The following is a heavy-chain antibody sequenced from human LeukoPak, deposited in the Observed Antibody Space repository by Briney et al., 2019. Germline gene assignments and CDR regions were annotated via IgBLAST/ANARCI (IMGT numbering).Heavy chain of an antibody. Sequence: GGSLRLSCAASGFTFSDSYMTWVRQAPGKGLEWVSYISSSGSTIYYADSVKGRFTISRDNAKNSLYLQMNSLRAEDTAVYYCAELGITMIGGVWGRGTTVTISS. V-gene: IGHV3-11*04. J-gene: IGHJ6*04. CDR1: GFTFSDSY. CDR2: ISSSGSTI. D-gene: IGHD3-10*02. CDR3: AELGITMIGGV.